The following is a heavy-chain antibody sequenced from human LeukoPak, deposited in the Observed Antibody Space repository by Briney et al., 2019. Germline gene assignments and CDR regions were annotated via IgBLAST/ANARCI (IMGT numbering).Heavy chain of an antibody. Sequence: GGSLRLSCAASGFTFSSYSMNWVRQAPGKGLEWVSSISSSSSYIYYADSVKGRFTISRDNAKNSLYLQMNSLRAEDTAVYYCARLEWIVGATRAPVFDYWGQGTLVTVSS. CDR2: ISSSSSYI. CDR3: ARLEWIVGATRAPVFDY. V-gene: IGHV3-21*01. D-gene: IGHD1-26*01. CDR1: GFTFSSYS. J-gene: IGHJ4*02.